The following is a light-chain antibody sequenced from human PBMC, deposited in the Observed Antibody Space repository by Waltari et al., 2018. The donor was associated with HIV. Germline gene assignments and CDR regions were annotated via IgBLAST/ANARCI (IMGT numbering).Light chain of an antibody. Sequence: QAVVTQEPSLTVSPGGTVTPTCGSSTGPVTSGHPPYWFQQRPGQAPRTLIYDATNKLSWTPARFSGSLLGGKAALTLSGAQPDDEADYYCLLSYSGARPWVFGGGTKLTVL. J-gene: IGLJ3*02. CDR2: DAT. V-gene: IGLV7-46*01. CDR3: LLSYSGARPWV. CDR1: TGPVTSGHP.